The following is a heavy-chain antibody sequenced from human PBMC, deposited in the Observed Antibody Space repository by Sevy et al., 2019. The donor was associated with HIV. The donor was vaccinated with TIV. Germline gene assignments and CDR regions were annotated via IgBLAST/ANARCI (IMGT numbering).Heavy chain of an antibody. CDR3: ARYYSGAWYTGTTFDY. J-gene: IGHJ4*02. D-gene: IGHD2-15*01. CDR2: IYPDDADA. Sequence: GESLKISCEASGYTFGNFWIGWLRHMPGKGLEWTAVIYPDDADARYSPSFRGHVTISVDKSINTAFLQWSSLKASDTAMYYCARYYSGAWYTGTTFDYWGPGTLVTVSS. V-gene: IGHV5-51*01. CDR1: GYTFGNFW.